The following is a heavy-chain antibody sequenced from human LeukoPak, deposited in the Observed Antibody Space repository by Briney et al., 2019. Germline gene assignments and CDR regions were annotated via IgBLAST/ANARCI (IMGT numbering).Heavy chain of an antibody. Sequence: GGSLRLSCAASGFTFSNYAMSWVRQAPGKGLEWVSAISGSGGSAYYADSVKGRFTISRDNSKNTLYLQMNSLRAEDTAVYYCAKSRATVVTPLWFDPWGQGTLVTVSS. CDR2: ISGSGGSA. D-gene: IGHD4-23*01. CDR1: GFTFSNYA. CDR3: AKSRATVVTPLWFDP. V-gene: IGHV3-23*01. J-gene: IGHJ5*02.